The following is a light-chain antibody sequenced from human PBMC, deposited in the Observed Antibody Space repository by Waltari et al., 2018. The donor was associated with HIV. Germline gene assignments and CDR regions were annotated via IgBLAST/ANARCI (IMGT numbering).Light chain of an antibody. CDR1: SGDLGNYNF. CDR2: DVT. CDR3: CAYAGGWV. V-gene: IGLV2-11*01. J-gene: IGLJ3*02. Sequence: QSALTQPRSVSGSPGQSVTISCTGTSGDLGNYNFFSWYQHHPGTAPKLRIYDVTKRPSGVPDRFSGSKSANTASLTISGLRADDEADYYCCAYAGGWVFGGGTKVTVL.